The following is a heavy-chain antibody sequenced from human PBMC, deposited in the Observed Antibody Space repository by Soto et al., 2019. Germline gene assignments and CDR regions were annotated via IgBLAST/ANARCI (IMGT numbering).Heavy chain of an antibody. J-gene: IGHJ4*02. CDR3: ARNRLDGCDFDS. V-gene: IGHV4-4*02. Sequence: QVQLQESGPGLVKPSGTLSLTCTVSNGSISSSNWWSWVRQSPGKGLEWIGEVAQNGYIGSIPSLKSRLTILLDKPTNRFALRLTSVTAADTAVYYCARNRLDGCDFDSWGQGILVTVSS. CDR2: VAQNGYI. D-gene: IGHD5-12*01. CDR1: NGSISSSNW.